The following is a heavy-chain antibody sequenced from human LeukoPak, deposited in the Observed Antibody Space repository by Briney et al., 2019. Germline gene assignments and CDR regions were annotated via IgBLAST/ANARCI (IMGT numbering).Heavy chain of an antibody. CDR1: GYPINIDYS. CDR2: ISPKGIT. J-gene: IGHJ5*02. V-gene: IGHV4-38-2*02. D-gene: IGHD3-3*01. Sequence: SETLSLTCFVSGYPINIDYSWGWIRQSPGKGLEWIGVISPKGITYYNPSLRGRVSISPDTSMNKFSLSLSSMTATDTAMYYCARVPGVYFDFSIGFGSGWFDPWGQGILVTVSS. CDR3: ARVPGVYFDFSIGFGSGWFDP.